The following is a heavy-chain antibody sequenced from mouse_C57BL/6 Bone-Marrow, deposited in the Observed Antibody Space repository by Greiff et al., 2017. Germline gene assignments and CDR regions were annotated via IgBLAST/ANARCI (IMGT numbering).Heavy chain of an antibody. V-gene: IGHV1-47*01. J-gene: IGHJ1*03. CDR3: ARRGGSSFLYFDV. CDR2: FHPYNDDT. D-gene: IGHD1-1*01. Sequence: QVHVKQSGAELVKPGASVKMSCKASGYTFTTYPIEWMKQNHGKSLEWIGNFHPYNDDTKYNEKFKGKATLTVEKSSSTVYLELSRVTSDDSAVYYCARRGGSSFLYFDVWGTGTTVTVSS. CDR1: GYTFTTYP.